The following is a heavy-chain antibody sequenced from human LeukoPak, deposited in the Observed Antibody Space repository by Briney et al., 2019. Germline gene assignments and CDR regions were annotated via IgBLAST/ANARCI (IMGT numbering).Heavy chain of an antibody. CDR1: GYSISSGYY. J-gene: IGHJ4*02. CDR2: IYHSGST. V-gene: IGHV4-38-2*01. D-gene: IGHD3/OR15-3a*01. CDR3: ARVDSGHFDY. Sequence: SETLSLTCAVSGYSISSGYYWGWIRQPPGKGLEWIGSIYHSGSTYYNPSLKSRVTISVDTSKNQFSLKLSSVTAADTAVYYCARVDSGHFDYWGQGALVTVSS.